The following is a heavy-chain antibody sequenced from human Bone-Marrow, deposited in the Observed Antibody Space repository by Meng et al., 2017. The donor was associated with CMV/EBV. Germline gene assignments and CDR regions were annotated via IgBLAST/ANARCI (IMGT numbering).Heavy chain of an antibody. J-gene: IGHJ6*02. D-gene: IGHD3-3*01. CDR1: GATFSSYA. V-gene: IGHV1-8*02. CDR2: MNPNSGNT. CDR3: ARSPRITIFGVVMHNYGMDF. Sequence: ASVKVSCKASGATFSSYAISWVRQATGQGLEWMGWMNPNSGNTGYAQKFQGRVTMTSNTSISTAYMELSSLRSEDTAVYYCARSPRITIFGVVMHNYGMDFWGQGTTVTVSS.